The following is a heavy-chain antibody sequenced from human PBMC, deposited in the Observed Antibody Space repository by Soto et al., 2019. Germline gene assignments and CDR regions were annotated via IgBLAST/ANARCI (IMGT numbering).Heavy chain of an antibody. J-gene: IGHJ4*02. CDR2: ISYDGSNK. CDR3: AKEGSEGSWYEVYYFDY. Sequence: GGSLRLSSAASGFTFSSYGMHGVRQAPGKGLEWVAVISYDGSNKYYADSVKGRFTISRDNSKNTLYLQMNSLRAEDTAVYYCAKEGSEGSWYEVYYFDYWGQGTLVTVSS. D-gene: IGHD6-13*01. CDR1: GFTFSSYG. V-gene: IGHV3-30*18.